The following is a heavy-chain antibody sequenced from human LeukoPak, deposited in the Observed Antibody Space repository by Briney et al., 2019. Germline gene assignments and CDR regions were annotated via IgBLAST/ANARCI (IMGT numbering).Heavy chain of an antibody. CDR1: GGSISSGGYS. CDR2: VDHTGST. Sequence: SQTLSLTCAVSGGSISSGGYSWTWIRQPPGKGLEWIGYVDHTGSTNFNPSLNGRVSIRSVTAADTAVYFCARGRVSSSTWYSTYYYYFYMDVWGKGTTVTVSS. J-gene: IGHJ6*03. D-gene: IGHD2-21*02. CDR3: YYYYFYMDV. V-gene: IGHV4-30-4*07.